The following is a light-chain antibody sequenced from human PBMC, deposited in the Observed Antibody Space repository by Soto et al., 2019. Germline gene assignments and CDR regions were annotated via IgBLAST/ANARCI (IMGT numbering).Light chain of an antibody. CDR2: GNR. CDR1: SSNLGAGYD. V-gene: IGLV1-40*01. J-gene: IGLJ3*02. Sequence: QAVVTQPPSVSGAPGQRVTISCTGNSSNLGAGYDVHWYQQLPGTAPKVVIYGNRNRPSGVPERFSGSKSGTSASLAITGHQAEDEADYYSQAYDYSLTASVFGGGTKLTVL. CDR3: QAYDYSLTASV.